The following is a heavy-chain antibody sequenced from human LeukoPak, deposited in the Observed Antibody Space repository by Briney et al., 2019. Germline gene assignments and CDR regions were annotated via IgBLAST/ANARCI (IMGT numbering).Heavy chain of an antibody. D-gene: IGHD3-22*01. J-gene: IGHJ4*02. CDR3: ARGSVYYYDSSGYDY. CDR1: GFTFSSYW. Sequence: GGSLRLSCAASGFTFSSYWMSWVRRAPGKGLEWVANIKQDGSEKYYVDSVKGRFTISRDNAKNSLYLQMNSLRAEDTAVYYCARGSVYYYDSSGYDYWGQGTLVTVSS. CDR2: IKQDGSEK. V-gene: IGHV3-7*01.